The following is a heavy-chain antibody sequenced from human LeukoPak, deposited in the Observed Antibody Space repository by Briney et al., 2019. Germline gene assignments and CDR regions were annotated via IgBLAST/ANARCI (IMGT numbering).Heavy chain of an antibody. CDR2: ITGDGGYT. D-gene: IGHD1-26*01. CDR3: ARGGGRSYSDASDI. V-gene: IGHV3-64*01. J-gene: IGHJ3*02. CDR1: GFTFSTYV. Sequence: GGSLRLSCAASGFTFSTYVMQWVRQAPGKGLEYVSAITGDGGYTYYANSVKGRFTISRDIARKSLYLQMNSLRDEDTAVYYCARGGGRSYSDASDIWGQGTVVTVSS.